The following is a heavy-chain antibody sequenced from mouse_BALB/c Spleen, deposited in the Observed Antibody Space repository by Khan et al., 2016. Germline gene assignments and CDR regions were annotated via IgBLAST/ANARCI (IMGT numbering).Heavy chain of an antibody. Sequence: EVKLLESGPGLAKPSQSLSLTCTVTGYSITSDYAWNWIRQFPGNRLEWMGYISYSGSTSYNPSLKSRISITRDTSKDQFFLQLNSVTSEDTATYYCARSDYGDKDAMDYWGQGTSVTVSS. CDR3: ARSDYGDKDAMDY. V-gene: IGHV3-2*02. CDR2: ISYSGST. D-gene: IGHD1-1*01. CDR1: GYSITSDYA. J-gene: IGHJ4*01.